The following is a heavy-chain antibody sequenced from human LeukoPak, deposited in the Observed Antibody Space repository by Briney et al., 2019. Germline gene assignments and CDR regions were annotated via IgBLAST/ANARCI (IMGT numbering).Heavy chain of an antibody. CDR2: IRYDGSNK. D-gene: IGHD3-22*01. J-gene: IGHJ3*02. Sequence: GGSLRLSCAASGFTFSSYGMHWVRQAPGKGLEWVAFIRYDGSNKYYADSVKGRFTISRDNSKNTLYLQMNSLRAEDTAVYYCARDADDSSGYYRPTGAFDIWGQGTMVTVSS. V-gene: IGHV3-30*02. CDR3: ARDADDSSGYYRPTGAFDI. CDR1: GFTFSSYG.